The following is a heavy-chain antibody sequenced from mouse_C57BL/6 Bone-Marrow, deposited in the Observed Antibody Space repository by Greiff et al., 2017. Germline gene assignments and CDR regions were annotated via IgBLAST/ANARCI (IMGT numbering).Heavy chain of an antibody. CDR2: INPSSGYT. J-gene: IGHJ4*01. D-gene: IGHD3-1*01. CDR3: AREARAIYYAMDY. CDR1: GYTFTSYT. V-gene: IGHV1-4*01. Sequence: VKLMESGAELARPGASVKMSCKASGYTFTSYTMHWVKQRPGQGLEWIGYINPSSGYTKYNQKFKDKATLTADKSSSTAYMQLSSLTSEDSAVYDCAREARAIYYAMDYWGQGTSVTVSS.